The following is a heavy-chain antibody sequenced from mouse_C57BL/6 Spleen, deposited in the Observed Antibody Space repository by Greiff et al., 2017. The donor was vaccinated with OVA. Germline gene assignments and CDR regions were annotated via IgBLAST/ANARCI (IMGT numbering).Heavy chain of an antibody. D-gene: IGHD2-4*01. J-gene: IGHJ4*01. V-gene: IGHV1-82*01. CDR1: GYAFSSSW. CDR2: IYPGDGDT. CDR3: ARSIYDYDGNYAMDY. Sequence: VKLQESGPELVKPGASVKISCKASGYAFSSSWMNWVKQRPGTGLEWIGRIYPGDGDTNYNGKFKGKATLTADKSSSTAYMQLSSLTSEDSAVYFCARSIYDYDGNYAMDYWGQGTSVTVSS.